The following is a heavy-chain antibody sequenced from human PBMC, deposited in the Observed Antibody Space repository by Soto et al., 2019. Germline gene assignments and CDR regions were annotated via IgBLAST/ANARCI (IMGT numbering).Heavy chain of an antibody. CDR1: GGFITSGGYY. D-gene: IGHD1-26*01. V-gene: IGHV4-31*08. Sequence: QVQLLESGPGLVKPSQTLSLTCTVSGGFITSGGYYWTWIRHRRGQGLEWIGDLSQTGNSYANPWPNSPAIISTVTPTNEFDLSLYSVTAAETGVYDCAQYEPVGARTGLGADTWGLRLQVTVSS. J-gene: IGHJ5*02. CDR3: AQYEPVGARTGLGADT. CDR2: LSQTGNS.